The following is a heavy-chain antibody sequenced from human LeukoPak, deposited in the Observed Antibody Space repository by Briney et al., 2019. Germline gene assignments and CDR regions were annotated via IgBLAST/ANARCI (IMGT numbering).Heavy chain of an antibody. J-gene: IGHJ4*02. CDR3: ARVVEMATIPDY. CDR2: ISAYNGNT. V-gene: IGHV1-18*01. D-gene: IGHD5-24*01. Sequence: GASVKVSCKASGCTFTSYGISWVRQAPGQGLEWMGWISAYNGNTNYAQMLQGRVTMTTDTSTSTAYMELRSLRSDDTAVYYCARVVEMATIPDYWGQGTLVTVSS. CDR1: GCTFTSYG.